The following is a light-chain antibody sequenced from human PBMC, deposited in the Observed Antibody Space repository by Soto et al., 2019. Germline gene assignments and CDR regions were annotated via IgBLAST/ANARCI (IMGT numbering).Light chain of an antibody. CDR1: QGIRND. Sequence: IQMTQSPSPVSASVGARVTITCRASQGIRNDLGWYQQKQGKAPKLLIYAASSLQSGVPSRFSGSGSGTDLTITISSLKPEDFETYYCLQDYNYPRTFGQGTKVDIK. V-gene: IGKV1-6*01. CDR2: AAS. J-gene: IGKJ1*01. CDR3: LQDYNYPRT.